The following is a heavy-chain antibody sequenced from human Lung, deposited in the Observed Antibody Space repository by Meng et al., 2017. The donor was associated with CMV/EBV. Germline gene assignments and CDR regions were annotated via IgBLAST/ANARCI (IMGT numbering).Heavy chain of an antibody. D-gene: IGHD6-6*01. CDR2: ISFDGGTR. J-gene: IGHJ4*02. V-gene: IGHV3-30*14. CDR3: AREYGSSSAFDY. Sequence: GESLKISCAASGFTFSRYAFRWVRQAPGKGLEWVAVISFDGGTRYYADSVKGRFTISRDSSRNSLYLQLNSLRPEDTAVYYCAREYGSSSAFDYWGQGTLVTVSS. CDR1: GFTFSRYA.